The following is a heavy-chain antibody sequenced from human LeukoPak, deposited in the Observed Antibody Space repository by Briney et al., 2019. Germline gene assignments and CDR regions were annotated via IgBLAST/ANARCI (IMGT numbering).Heavy chain of an antibody. CDR1: GGSISSSSAY. Sequence: SETLSLTCTVSGGSISSSSAYWGWIRQPPGKGLEWIGYIYYSGSTNYNPSLKSRVTMSVDTSKNQFSLKVTSVTAADTAVYYCARLTAYFDLWGRGILVTVSS. CDR3: ARLTAYFDL. CDR2: IYYSGST. V-gene: IGHV4-39*07. J-gene: IGHJ2*01.